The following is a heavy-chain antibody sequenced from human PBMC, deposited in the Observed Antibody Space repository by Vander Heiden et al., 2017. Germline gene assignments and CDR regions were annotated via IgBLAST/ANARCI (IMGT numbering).Heavy chain of an antibody. D-gene: IGHD6-19*01. Sequence: EVQLVESGGGLVKPGGSLRLSCAASGFTFSSYSMNWVRQAPGKGLEWVSSISSSSSYIYYADSVKGRFTISRDNAKNSLYLQMNSLRAVDTAVYYCARGCYLYSSGLYRGDAFDIWGQGTMVTVSS. CDR2: ISSSSSYI. J-gene: IGHJ3*02. V-gene: IGHV3-21*01. CDR1: GFTFSSYS. CDR3: ARGCYLYSSGLYRGDAFDI.